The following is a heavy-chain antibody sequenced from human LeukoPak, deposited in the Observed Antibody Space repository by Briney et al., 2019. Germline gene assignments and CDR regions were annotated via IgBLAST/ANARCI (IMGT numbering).Heavy chain of an antibody. V-gene: IGHV3-13*01. Sequence: GGSLRLSCAAYGFTFSSYDMHWVRQATGKGLEWVSAIGTAGDTYYPGSVKGRFTISRENAKNSLYLQMNSLRAGDTAVYYCARVRFSGYGDYHWSFDLWGQGTLVTVSS. CDR1: GFTFSSYD. D-gene: IGHD4-17*01. J-gene: IGHJ5*02. CDR3: ARVRFSGYGDYHWSFDL. CDR2: IGTAGDT.